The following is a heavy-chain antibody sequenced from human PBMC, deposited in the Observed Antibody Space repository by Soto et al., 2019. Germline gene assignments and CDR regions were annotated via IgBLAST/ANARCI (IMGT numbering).Heavy chain of an antibody. V-gene: IGHV3-23*01. D-gene: IGHD6-19*01. Sequence: LRLSCAASGFTFSSYAMSWVRQAPGKGLEWVSAISGSGGSTYYADSVKGRFTISRDNSKNTLYLQMNSLRAEDTAVYYCAKPNSSGWSPFDYWGQGTLVTVSS. CDR2: ISGSGGST. CDR1: GFTFSSYA. CDR3: AKPNSSGWSPFDY. J-gene: IGHJ4*02.